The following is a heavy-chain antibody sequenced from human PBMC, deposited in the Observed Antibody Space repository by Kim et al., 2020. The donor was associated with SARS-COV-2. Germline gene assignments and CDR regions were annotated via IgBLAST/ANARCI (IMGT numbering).Heavy chain of an antibody. CDR2: IYYSGST. D-gene: IGHD6-6*01. CDR3: ARDRGGAYSSSSSEYYYYGRDV. V-gene: IGHV4-59*01. Sequence: SETLSLTCTVSGGSISSYYWSWIRQPPGKGLEWIGYIYYSGSTNYNPSLKSRVTISVDTSKNQFSLKLSSVTAADTAVYYCARDRGGAYSSSSSEYYYYGRDVWGQGTTVTVSS. J-gene: IGHJ6*02. CDR1: GGSISSYY.